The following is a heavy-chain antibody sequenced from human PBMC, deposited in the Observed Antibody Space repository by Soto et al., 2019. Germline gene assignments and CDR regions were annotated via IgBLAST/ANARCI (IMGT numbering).Heavy chain of an antibody. CDR2: NSWDVCST. D-gene: IGHD3-10*01. V-gene: IGHV3-43*01. CDR1: GYTFDDFT. Sequence: GGSPRLSCAAPGYTFDDFTMPWARQAPGKGLEWVDHNSWDVCSTSYENSVKARFPISRVNNKTSLDLQMDSLRTEGSALDCGAKDXGGPVFGGVEAYYGMYDVGQGTMVTVSS. CDR3: AKDXGGPVFGGVEAYYGMYD. J-gene: IGHJ6*02.